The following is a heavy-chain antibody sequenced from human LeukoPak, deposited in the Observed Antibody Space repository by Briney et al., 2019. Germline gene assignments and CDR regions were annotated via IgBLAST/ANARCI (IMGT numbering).Heavy chain of an antibody. CDR1: GFTFSSYS. D-gene: IGHD6-19*01. CDR3: ARAPRYSSGSYYYGMDV. J-gene: IGHJ6*02. Sequence: GGSLRLSCAASGFTFSSYSMNWVRQAPGKGLEWVSYISSSSTIYYADSVKGRFTISRDNAKNSLYLQMNSLRAEDTAVYYCARAPRYSSGSYYYGMDVWGQGTTVTVSS. V-gene: IGHV3-48*04. CDR2: ISSSSTI.